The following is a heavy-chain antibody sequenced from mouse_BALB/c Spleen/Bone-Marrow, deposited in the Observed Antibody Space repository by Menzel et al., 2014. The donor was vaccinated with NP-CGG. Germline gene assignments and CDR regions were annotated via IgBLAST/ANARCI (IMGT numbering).Heavy chain of an antibody. CDR2: INPSSGYT. J-gene: IGHJ1*01. Sequence: QVTLKECGAELARPGASVKMSCKASGYTFTSYTMHWVKQRPGQGLEWIGYINPSSGYTNYNQKFKDKATLTADKSSSTAYMQLSSLTSEDSAVYYCARSLRWYFDVWGAGTTVTVSS. D-gene: IGHD1-1*01. V-gene: IGHV1-4*01. CDR3: ARSLRWYFDV. CDR1: GYTFTSYT.